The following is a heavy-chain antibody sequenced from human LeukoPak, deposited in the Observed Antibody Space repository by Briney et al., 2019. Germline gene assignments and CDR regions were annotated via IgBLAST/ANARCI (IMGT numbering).Heavy chain of an antibody. Sequence: GGALRLSCAASGFTFRDYDIHWGRHASGKRLEWGSAIDTAGDRSYPVSGKGRFTISRENAKNSLFLQMNNLTAGDAAVYYCARGGSLYDASYYYYLDVWGKGTRVTVSS. V-gene: IGHV3-13*01. J-gene: IGHJ6*03. D-gene: IGHD2/OR15-2a*01. CDR3: ARGGSLYDASYYYYLDV. CDR2: IDTAGDR. CDR1: GFTFRDYD.